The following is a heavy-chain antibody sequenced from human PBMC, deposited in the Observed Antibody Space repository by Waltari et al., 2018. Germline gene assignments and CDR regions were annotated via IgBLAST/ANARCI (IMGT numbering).Heavy chain of an antibody. Sequence: EVQLVESGGGLNQPGGSLRLSCAASGFTVSSDYMSRVRPAPGKGLEWVSVIYSGGSTYYADSVKGRFTISRDNSKNTLYLQMNSLRAEDTAVYYCARDVPGVGANTFDYWGQGTLVTVSS. CDR1: GFTVSSDY. V-gene: IGHV3-53*01. CDR2: IYSGGST. CDR3: ARDVPGVGANTFDY. J-gene: IGHJ4*02. D-gene: IGHD1-26*01.